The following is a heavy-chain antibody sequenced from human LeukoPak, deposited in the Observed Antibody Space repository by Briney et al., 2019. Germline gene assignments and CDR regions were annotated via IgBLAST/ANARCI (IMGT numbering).Heavy chain of an antibody. CDR3: ARDLAVVTPPFDY. Sequence: GGSLRLSCAAFGFTFNSYSMNWVRQAPGKGLEWVSYISTTSSFIYYADSMKGRFTISRDNAKNSLYLQMNSLRAEDTAVYYCARDLAVVTPPFDYWGQGTLVTVSS. V-gene: IGHV3-21*01. D-gene: IGHD4-23*01. J-gene: IGHJ4*02. CDR1: GFTFNSYS. CDR2: ISTTSSFI.